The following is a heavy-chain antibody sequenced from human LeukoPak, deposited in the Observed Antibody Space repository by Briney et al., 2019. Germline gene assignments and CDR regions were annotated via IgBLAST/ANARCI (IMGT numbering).Heavy chain of an antibody. Sequence: GGSLRLSCAASGFTFSSYGMHWVRQAPGKGLEWVAVISYDGSNKYYADFVKGRFTISRDNSKNTLYLQMNSLRAEDTAVYYCAKGYGMDVWGQGTTVTVSS. CDR2: ISYDGSNK. CDR1: GFTFSSYG. V-gene: IGHV3-30*18. J-gene: IGHJ6*02. CDR3: AKGYGMDV.